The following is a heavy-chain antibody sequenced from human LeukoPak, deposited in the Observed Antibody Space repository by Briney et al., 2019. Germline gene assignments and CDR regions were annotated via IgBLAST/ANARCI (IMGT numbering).Heavy chain of an antibody. CDR3: ARDAYGSGQPLDY. J-gene: IGHJ4*02. CDR1: GFTFSSYS. CDR2: ISSSSSYI. V-gene: IGHV3-21*01. Sequence: GVSLRLSCAASGFTFSSYSMNWVRQAPGKGLEWVSSISSSSSYIYYADSVKGRFTISRDNAKNSLYLQMNSLRAEDTAVYYCARDAYGSGQPLDYWGQGTLVTVSS. D-gene: IGHD3-10*01.